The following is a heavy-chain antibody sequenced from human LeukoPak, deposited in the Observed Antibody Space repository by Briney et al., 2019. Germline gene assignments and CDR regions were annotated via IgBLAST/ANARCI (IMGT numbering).Heavy chain of an antibody. J-gene: IGHJ4*02. V-gene: IGHV4-4*07. CDR1: GGSISSYY. D-gene: IGHD4-23*01. CDR3: ARVSPGGNARGAGFDY. Sequence: SETLSLTCTVSGGSISSYYWSWIRQPAGKGLEWIGRIYTSGSTNYNPSLKSRVTISVDTSKNQFSLKLSSVTAADTAVYYCARVSPGGNARGAGFDYWGQGTLVTVSS. CDR2: IYTSGST.